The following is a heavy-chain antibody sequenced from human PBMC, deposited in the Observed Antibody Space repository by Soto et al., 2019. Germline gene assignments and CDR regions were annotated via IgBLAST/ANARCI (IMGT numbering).Heavy chain of an antibody. J-gene: IGHJ4*02. V-gene: IGHV1-69*13. CDR3: ARDGTLYDSRAYYYLY. CDR2: ITPMFGTP. D-gene: IGHD3-22*01. CDR1: GRTFSSYT. Sequence: ASVKVSCKASGRTFSSYTITWLRQSPGQGLEWMGGITPMFGTPNYAQKFRGRVTITADESSSTAYMELSSLRSEDTAIYFCARDGTLYDSRAYYYLYWGQGTLVTVSS.